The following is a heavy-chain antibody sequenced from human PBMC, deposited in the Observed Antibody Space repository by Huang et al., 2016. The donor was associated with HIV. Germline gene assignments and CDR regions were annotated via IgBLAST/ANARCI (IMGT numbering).Heavy chain of an antibody. CDR3: ARVGDYGDYSCDH. V-gene: IGHV3-13*01. CDR2: ISTAVDT. D-gene: IGHD4-17*01. CDR1: GFIFSSYD. Sequence: EVQLVESGGGLVQPGGSLRLSCAASGFIFSSYDMQWVRQVTGKGLEWVSRISTAVDTYYPGSVKGRFTISRDNAKNALYRQMNSLRAGDTAMYYCARVGDYGDYSCDHWGQGTLVTVSP. J-gene: IGHJ4*02.